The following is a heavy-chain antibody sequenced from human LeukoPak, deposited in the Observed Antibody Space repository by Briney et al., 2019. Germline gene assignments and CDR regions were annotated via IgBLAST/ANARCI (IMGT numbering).Heavy chain of an antibody. V-gene: IGHV4-39*07. D-gene: IGHD6-19*01. CDR1: GGSMSVGRSY. CDR3: GTGGGIAVSHV. CDR2: IYYDGTT. Sequence: SETLSLTCTISGGSMSVGRSYWGWVRQPPGKGLERIASIYYDGTTYYYPSLKSRVTISMDSSKNHFSLEVKSVTAADTAMYYCGTGGGIAVSHVWGQGIMVAVST. J-gene: IGHJ4*02.